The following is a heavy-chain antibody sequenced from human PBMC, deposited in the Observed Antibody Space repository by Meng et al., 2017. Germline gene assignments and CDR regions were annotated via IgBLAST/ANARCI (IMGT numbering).Heavy chain of an antibody. CDR1: GYTVTSYY. CDR3: ASTIAVAGTGWFDP. V-gene: IGHV1-46*01. Sequence: VKLVQFGAEVKKPGDSVKVSCKEYGYTVTSYYMQWVRKAPGQGFEWMGIINPSGGSTSYAQKFQGRVTITTDESTSTAYMELSSLRSEDKAVYYCASTIAVAGTGWFDPWGQGTLVTVSS. J-gene: IGHJ5*02. D-gene: IGHD6-19*01. CDR2: INPSGGST.